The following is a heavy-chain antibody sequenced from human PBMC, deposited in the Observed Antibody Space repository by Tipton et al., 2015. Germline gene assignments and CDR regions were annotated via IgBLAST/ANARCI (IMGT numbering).Heavy chain of an antibody. V-gene: IGHV4-34*01. D-gene: IGHD6-19*01. CDR3: ASRGAGTSHYAMDV. CDR1: GGSFSTYY. CDR2: ITHSGST. Sequence: TLSLTCAVSGGSFSTYYWSWIRQPPGKGLEWIAEITHSGSTNYNPSHKSRVTISVDTSKNQFSLKLTSVTAADTAVYYCASRGAGTSHYAMDVWGQGTTVTVSS. J-gene: IGHJ6*02.